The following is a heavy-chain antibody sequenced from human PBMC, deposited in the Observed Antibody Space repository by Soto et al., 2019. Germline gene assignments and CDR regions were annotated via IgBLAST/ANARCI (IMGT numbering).Heavy chain of an antibody. CDR1: GFSFETYG. CDR3: AKDPSVGWYCSGGTCPITS. CDR2: ISGSGDNT. D-gene: IGHD2-15*01. J-gene: IGHJ5*02. Sequence: EVRLLESGGGLVEPGGSLRLSCTGSGFSFETYGMTWVRQAPGKGLEWVSGISGSGDNTYYADSVKGRFTISRDNARKTVYLQLVSLRAEDTATYYCAKDPSVGWYCSGGTCPITSWGQGTLVIVSS. V-gene: IGHV3-23*01.